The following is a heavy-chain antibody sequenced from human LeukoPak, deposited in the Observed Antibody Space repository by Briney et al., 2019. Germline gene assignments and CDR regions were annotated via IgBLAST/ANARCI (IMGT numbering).Heavy chain of an antibody. J-gene: IGHJ6*03. Sequence: ASVKVSCKTSGYTFIRYGITWVRQAPGQGLEWMAWISPYNGNTKYVQNLQGRLTITTDTSTSTAYMELRSLTSDDTAVYYCARGYSYGRYYYYMDVWGKGTTVTISS. V-gene: IGHV1-18*01. CDR3: ARGYSYGRYYYYMDV. CDR1: GYTFIRYG. CDR2: ISPYNGNT. D-gene: IGHD5-18*01.